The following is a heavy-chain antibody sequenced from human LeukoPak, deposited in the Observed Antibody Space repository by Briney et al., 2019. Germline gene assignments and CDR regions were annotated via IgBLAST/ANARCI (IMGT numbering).Heavy chain of an antibody. CDR1: GYTFSDYY. J-gene: IGHJ4*02. CDR3: ARDGGGWLQLYYFDS. D-gene: IGHD5-24*01. V-gene: IGHV3-11*05. CDR2: ISISSSYT. Sequence: GGSLRLSCAASGYTFSDYYMSWIRQAPGKGLEWLSYISISSSYTNYADSVKGRFTISRDNAKNSLYLQMNSLRAEDTAVYYCARDGGGWLQLYYFDSWGQGTLVTVSS.